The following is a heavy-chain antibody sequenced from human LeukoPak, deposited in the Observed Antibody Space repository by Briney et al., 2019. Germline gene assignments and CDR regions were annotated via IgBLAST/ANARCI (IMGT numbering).Heavy chain of an antibody. V-gene: IGHV1-2*02. D-gene: IGHD3-3*01. CDR1: GYTFTGYY. J-gene: IGHJ4*02. CDR2: INPNSGGT. CDR3: ARGGQDFWSGYWPPDEY. Sequence: GASVKVSCKASGYTFTGYYMHWVRQAPGQGLEWMGWINPNSGGTNYAQKFQGRVTMTRDTSISTAYMELSRLRSDDTAVYYCARGGQDFWSGYWPPDEYWGQGTLVTVSS.